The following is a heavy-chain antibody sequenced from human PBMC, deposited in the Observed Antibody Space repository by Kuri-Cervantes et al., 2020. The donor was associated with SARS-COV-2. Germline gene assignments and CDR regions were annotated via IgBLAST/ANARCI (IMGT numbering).Heavy chain of an antibody. CDR1: GFTFSSYA. Sequence: GSLRLSCAASGFTFSSYAMHWVRQAPGKGLECVAVISYDGSNKYYADSVKGRFTISRDNSKNTLYLQMNSPRAEDTAVYYCAKDCDVWGKGTTVTVSS. J-gene: IGHJ6*04. CDR2: ISYDGSNK. V-gene: IGHV3-30-3*01. CDR3: AKDCDV.